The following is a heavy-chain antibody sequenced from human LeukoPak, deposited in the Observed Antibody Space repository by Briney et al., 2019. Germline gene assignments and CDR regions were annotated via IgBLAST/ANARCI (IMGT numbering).Heavy chain of an antibody. CDR1: GFTVSANY. Sequence: GGSLRLPCATSGFTVSANYMSWVRQAPGKGLEWVSLIDGDGTTHYPDSVKDRFTISRHDSKNTVYLQMNSLRPEDTAVYYCARDPGSHYGIDVWGQGTTVTVSS. V-gene: IGHV3-53*04. CDR2: IDGDGTT. CDR3: ARDPGSHYGIDV. D-gene: IGHD3-10*01. J-gene: IGHJ6*02.